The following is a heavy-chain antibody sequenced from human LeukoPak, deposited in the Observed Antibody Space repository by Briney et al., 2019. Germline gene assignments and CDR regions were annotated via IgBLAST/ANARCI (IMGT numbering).Heavy chain of an antibody. V-gene: IGHV1-8*03. D-gene: IGHD2-2*01. Sequence: GASVKVSCKASGYTFTGYYMHWVRQASGQGPEWMGWINPSTGDRGYAQKFQGRVTITRSTSMNTAYMELSSLRSEDTAVYYCTRHTSPTFDYWGQGTLVTVSS. J-gene: IGHJ4*02. CDR2: INPSTGDR. CDR1: GYTFTGYY. CDR3: TRHTSPTFDY.